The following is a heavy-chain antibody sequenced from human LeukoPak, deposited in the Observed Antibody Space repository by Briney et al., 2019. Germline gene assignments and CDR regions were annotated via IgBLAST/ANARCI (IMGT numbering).Heavy chain of an antibody. CDR3: ARSNDYVFDS. Sequence: GESLKISCKGSGYGFAVYWIGWVRQMPGKGLEWMGVIYPGDTDIRYSPSFQGHVTISADMSISTAYLQWSSLKASDTAMYYCARSNDYVFDSWGQGTLVTVSS. V-gene: IGHV5-51*01. D-gene: IGHD1-1*01. J-gene: IGHJ4*02. CDR1: GYGFAVYW. CDR2: IYPGDTDI.